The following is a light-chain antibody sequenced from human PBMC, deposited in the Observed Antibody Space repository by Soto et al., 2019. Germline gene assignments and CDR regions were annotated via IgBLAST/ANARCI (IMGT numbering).Light chain of an antibody. CDR2: AAT. Sequence: DIHLTQSPSLLSASVGDRVTITCRASQGISQYVAWYQQKPGKAPKLLIYAATVFQGGVPSSFSGTGSATEFILTISSLQPEDFATYYCQQVNSYPLTCGGGTRVDIK. CDR3: QQVNSYPLT. CDR1: QGISQY. J-gene: IGKJ4*01. V-gene: IGKV1-9*01.